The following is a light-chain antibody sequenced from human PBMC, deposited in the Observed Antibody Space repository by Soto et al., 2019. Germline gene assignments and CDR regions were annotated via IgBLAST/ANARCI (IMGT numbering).Light chain of an antibody. CDR2: GAS. CDR1: QSVSDN. Sequence: EIVLTQAPATLSVSPGERVTLSCRASQSVSDNLACYQQKPGQAPRLLIYGASIRATDIPARFSGSGSGTEFSITISSLQSADFAVYYCQQYNDWPLTFGGGNNVAIK. J-gene: IGKJ4*01. V-gene: IGKV3D-15*01. CDR3: QQYNDWPLT.